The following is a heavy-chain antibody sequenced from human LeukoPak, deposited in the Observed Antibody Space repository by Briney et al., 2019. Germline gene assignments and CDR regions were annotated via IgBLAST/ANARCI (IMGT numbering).Heavy chain of an antibody. CDR3: AREKQLFYY. V-gene: IGHV3-72*01. Sequence: GGSLRLSCAASGFAFSDYYMDWVRQTPGTGLEWVGRTRSKPKSYATEYAASVRGRFTISRDDSKNSLDLQMNSLKVEDTAVYYCAREKQLFYYWGQGTLVTVSS. CDR1: GFAFSDYY. J-gene: IGHJ4*02. D-gene: IGHD6-13*01. CDR2: TRSKPKSYAT.